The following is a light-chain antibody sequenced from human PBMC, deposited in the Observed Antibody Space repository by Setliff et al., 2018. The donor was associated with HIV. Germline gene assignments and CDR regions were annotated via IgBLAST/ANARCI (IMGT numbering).Light chain of an antibody. V-gene: IGLV2-14*03. J-gene: IGLJ2*01. CDR1: SSDVGGYNY. Sequence: ALAQPASVSGSPGQSITISCTGTSSDVGGYNYVSWYQQHPGKAPKLMIYDVSNRPSGVSNRFSGSKSGNTASLTISGLQAEDEADYYCSSYTSSSTLVFGGGTKVTVL. CDR3: SSYTSSSTLV. CDR2: DVS.